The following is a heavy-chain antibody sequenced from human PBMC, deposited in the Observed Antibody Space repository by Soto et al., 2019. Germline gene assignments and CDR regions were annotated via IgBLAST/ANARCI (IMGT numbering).Heavy chain of an antibody. V-gene: IGHV4-39*01. D-gene: IGHD6-13*01. CDR2: VFYSGIT. Sequence: PSETLSLTCSVAGASSSETDYYWGWVRQTPEKGLEWIGTVFYSGITYYNPSLESRVTISIDRSQNQFSLKLTSVTAADTAVYYCARPDSLSGTGWFDPWGRGTLVTVSS. J-gene: IGHJ5*02. CDR1: GASSSETDYY. CDR3: ARPDSLSGTGWFDP.